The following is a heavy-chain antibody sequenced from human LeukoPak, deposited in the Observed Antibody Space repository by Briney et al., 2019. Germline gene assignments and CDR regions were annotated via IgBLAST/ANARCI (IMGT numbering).Heavy chain of an antibody. CDR1: GYNFISYG. Sequence: ASVKVSCKASGYNFISYGISWVRQAPGQGLEWMGWISPNNGNTNYAPNVHGRVTMTTDTSTSTAYMELRSLGSDDTAVYYCARDYGDYGVDYWGQGTLVTVSS. D-gene: IGHD4-17*01. CDR3: ARDYGDYGVDY. CDR2: ISPNNGNT. V-gene: IGHV1-18*01. J-gene: IGHJ4*02.